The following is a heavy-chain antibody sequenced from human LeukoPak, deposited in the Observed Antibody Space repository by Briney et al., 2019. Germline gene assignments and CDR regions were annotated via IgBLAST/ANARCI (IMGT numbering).Heavy chain of an antibody. D-gene: IGHD3-3*01. V-gene: IGHV1-18*04. CDR3: ARAPITIFGVGHYYYYYMDV. J-gene: IGHJ6*03. Sequence: GASVKVSCKTSGYTFSNYGIIWVRQAPGQGLEWMGWISADNGNTNYAPKVQGRVTMTTDTSTSTAYMELRSLRSDDTAVYYCARAPITIFGVGHYYYYYMDVWGKGTTVTVSS. CDR2: ISADNGNT. CDR1: GYTFSNYG.